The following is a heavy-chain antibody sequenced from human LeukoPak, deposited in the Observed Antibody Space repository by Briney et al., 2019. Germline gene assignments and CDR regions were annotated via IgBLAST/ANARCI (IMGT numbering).Heavy chain of an antibody. CDR1: GFTFTSSA. Sequence: GASVKVSCKASGFTFTSSAVQWVRQARGQRLEWIGWIVVGSGNTNYAQKFQERVTITRDMSTSTAYMELSSLRSEDTAVYYCALYCSSTSCYIDYWGQGTLVTVSS. CDR2: IVVGSGNT. CDR3: ALYCSSTSCYIDY. J-gene: IGHJ4*02. D-gene: IGHD2-2*02. V-gene: IGHV1-58*01.